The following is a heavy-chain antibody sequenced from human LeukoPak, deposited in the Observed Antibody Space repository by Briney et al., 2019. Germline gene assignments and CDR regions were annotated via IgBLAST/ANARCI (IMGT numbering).Heavy chain of an antibody. D-gene: IGHD6-13*01. V-gene: IGHV4-30-2*01. J-gene: IGHJ4*01. CDR2: ISHSGGT. CDR3: ARGAAAFDY. Sequence: SETLSLTCAVSGDSISSGTYSWTWIRQPPGKGLEWIGFISHSGGTYYNPSLKSRVTMSVDRSENQFSLKLSSVTAADTAVYYCARGAAAFDYWGHGTLVTVSS. CDR1: GDSISSGTYS.